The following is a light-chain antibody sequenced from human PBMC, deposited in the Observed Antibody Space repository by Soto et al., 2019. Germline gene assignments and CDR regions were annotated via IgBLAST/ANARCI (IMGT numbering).Light chain of an antibody. CDR3: SSYTSSRSVV. CDR1: SSDVGAYKY. J-gene: IGLJ2*01. Sequence: QSALTQPASVSGSPGQSITISCTGTSSDVGAYKYVSWYQQHSGKAPKLMIYDVSDWPSGVSNRFSGSKSGNTASLTISGLQAEDEADYYCSSYTSSRSVVFGGGTKLTVL. CDR2: DVS. V-gene: IGLV2-14*03.